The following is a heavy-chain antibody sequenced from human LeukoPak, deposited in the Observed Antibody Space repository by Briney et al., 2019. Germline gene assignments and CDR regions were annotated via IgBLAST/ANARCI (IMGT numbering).Heavy chain of an antibody. D-gene: IGHD2-15*01. V-gene: IGHV3-33*01. CDR2: IWFGGSNK. CDR1: GFTFSNFG. J-gene: IGHJ4*02. CDR3: ARGGPDTPFDY. Sequence: GGSLRLSCVTSGFTFSNFGMHWVRQAPGKGLEWVAVIWFGGSNKNYGDSVKGRFTISRDNYKNMLYLEMNSLRAEDTAMYFCARGGPDTPFDYWGQGTLVTVSS.